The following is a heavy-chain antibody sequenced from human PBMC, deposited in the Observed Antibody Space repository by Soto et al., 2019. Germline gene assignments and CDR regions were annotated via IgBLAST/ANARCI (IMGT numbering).Heavy chain of an antibody. D-gene: IGHD3-22*01. V-gene: IGHV4-4*02. CDR3: ACSSGYYPDWFAL. Sequence: SETLSLTCAVSGGSISSSNWWSWVRQPPGKGLEWIGEIYHSGSTNYNPSLKSRVTISVDKSKNQFSLKLSSVTAADTAVYYCACSSGYYPDWFALWGQRTPVPVSS. CDR2: IYHSGST. CDR1: GGSISSSNW. J-gene: IGHJ5*02.